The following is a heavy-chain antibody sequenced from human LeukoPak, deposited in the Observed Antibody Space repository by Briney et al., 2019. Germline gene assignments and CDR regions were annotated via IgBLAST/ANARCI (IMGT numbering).Heavy chain of an antibody. D-gene: IGHD1-26*01. CDR2: ISDSDGST. V-gene: IGHV3-23*01. Sequence: GGSLRLSCAASGFTFSSYAMSWVRQAPGQGLEWVSAISDSDGSTNYADSVKGRFAISGDNSKNTLYLQMNSLRAEDTAVYYCAKEVIGSHFDFWGRGTLVTVSS. CDR3: AKEVIGSHFDF. CDR1: GFTFSSYA. J-gene: IGHJ4*02.